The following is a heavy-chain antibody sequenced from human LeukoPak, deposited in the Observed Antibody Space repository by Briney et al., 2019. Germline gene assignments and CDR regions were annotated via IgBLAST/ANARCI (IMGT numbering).Heavy chain of an antibody. CDR1: GFTFSSYA. CDR2: ISGSGGST. J-gene: IGHJ6*02. CDR3: ATDSGYYYYYGMDV. D-gene: IGHD5-12*01. V-gene: IGHV3-23*01. Sequence: GGCLRLSSAASGFTFSSYAMSWVRLAPGKGLEWVSAISGSGGSTYYADSVKGRFTISRDNSKNTLYLQMNSLRAEDTAVYYCATDSGYYYYYGMDVWGQGTTVTVSS.